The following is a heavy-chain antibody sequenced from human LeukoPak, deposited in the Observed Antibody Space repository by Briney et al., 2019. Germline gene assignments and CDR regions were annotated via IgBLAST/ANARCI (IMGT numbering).Heavy chain of an antibody. J-gene: IGHJ5*02. CDR1: GFTFSSYS. CDR2: ISSSSSYI. Sequence: PGGSLRLSCAASGFTFSSYSMNWVRQAPGKGLEWVSSISSSSSYIYYADSVKGRFTISRDNAKNSLYLQMNSLRAEDTAVYYCARLLEWLRPTAPIDPWGQGTLVTVSS. CDR3: ARLLEWLRPTAPIDP. V-gene: IGHV3-21*01. D-gene: IGHD3-3*01.